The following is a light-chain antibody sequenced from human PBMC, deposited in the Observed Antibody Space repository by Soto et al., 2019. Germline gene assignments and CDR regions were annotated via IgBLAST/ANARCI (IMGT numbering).Light chain of an antibody. Sequence: QSALTQTRSVSGSPGQAVTISCTGTSSDVGGYDYVSWYQQHPGKAPRLLIYDVTKRPSGVPGRFSGSKSGNTASLTISGLQDEDEADYYCCSYAGRYTYVFGSGTKVTV. CDR2: DVT. J-gene: IGLJ1*01. CDR3: CSYAGRYTYV. V-gene: IGLV2-11*01. CDR1: SSDVGGYDY.